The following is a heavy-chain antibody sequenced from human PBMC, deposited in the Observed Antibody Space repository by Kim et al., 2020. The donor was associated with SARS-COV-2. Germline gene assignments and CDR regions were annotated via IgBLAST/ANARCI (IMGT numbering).Heavy chain of an antibody. CDR1: GGSISSSSYY. J-gene: IGHJ5*02. V-gene: IGHV4-39*07. Sequence: SETLSLTCTVSGGSISSSSYYWGWIRQPPGKGLEWIGSIYYSGSTYYNPSLKSRVTISVDTSKNQFSLKLSSVTAADTAVYYCARGTVTVPPRHNWFDPWGQGTLVTVSS. D-gene: IGHD4-17*01. CDR2: IYYSGST. CDR3: ARGTVTVPPRHNWFDP.